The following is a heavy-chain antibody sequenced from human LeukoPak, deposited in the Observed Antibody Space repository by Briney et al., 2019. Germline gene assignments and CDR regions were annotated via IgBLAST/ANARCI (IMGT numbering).Heavy chain of an antibody. CDR2: ISGSGGST. CDR1: GFTFSSYA. D-gene: IGHD6-19*01. J-gene: IGHJ4*02. CDR3: AKDLKAVAGTDYFDY. Sequence: AGGSLRLSCAASGFTFSSYAMSWVRQAPGKGLEWVSAISGSGGSTYYADLVKGRVTLSRDNPKNTLYLQMNGLRAEHTAVYYSAKDLKAVAGTDYFDYWGQGTLVTVSP. V-gene: IGHV3-23*01.